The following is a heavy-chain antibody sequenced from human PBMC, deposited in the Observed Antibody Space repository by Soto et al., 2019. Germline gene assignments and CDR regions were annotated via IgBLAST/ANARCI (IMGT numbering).Heavy chain of an antibody. D-gene: IGHD1-7*01. Sequence: QVQLQESGPGLVKPSETLSLTCAVSSGSISSSNWWSWVRQPPGKGLEWIGEIYHSGSTNYNPSLKSRVTISVDQSENQFSLKLSSVTAADTAVYYCASRETSDAFDIWGQGTMVTVSS. CDR1: SGSISSSNW. CDR2: IYHSGST. J-gene: IGHJ3*02. V-gene: IGHV4-4*02. CDR3: ASRETSDAFDI.